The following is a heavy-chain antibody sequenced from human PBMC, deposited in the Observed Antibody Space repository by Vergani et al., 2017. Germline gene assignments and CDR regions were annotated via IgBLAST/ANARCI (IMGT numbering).Heavy chain of an antibody. D-gene: IGHD2-2*01. V-gene: IGHV3-23*01. CDR1: GFTFSSYA. Sequence: EVQLLESGGGLVQPGGSLRLSCAASGFTFSSYAMSWVRQAPGKGLEWVSAISGSGGSTYYADSVKGRFTISRDNSNNTLYLQMTSLRAEDPAVYYCANEGCSSTSCHDAFDIWGQGTMVTVSS. J-gene: IGHJ3*02. CDR2: ISGSGGST. CDR3: ANEGCSSTSCHDAFDI.